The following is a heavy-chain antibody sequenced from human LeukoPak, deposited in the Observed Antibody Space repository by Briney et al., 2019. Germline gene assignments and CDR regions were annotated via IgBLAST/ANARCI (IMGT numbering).Heavy chain of an antibody. V-gene: IGHV3-23*01. D-gene: IGHD3-22*01. CDR3: AKDLGYYYDSSGYYYPLDAFDI. CDR1: GFTFSSYS. Sequence: GGSLRLSCAASGFTFSSYSMNWVRQAPGKGLEWVSAISGSGGSTYYADSVKGRFTISRDNSKNTLYLQMNSLRAEDTAVYYCAKDLGYYYDSSGYYYPLDAFDIWGQGTMVTVSS. CDR2: ISGSGGST. J-gene: IGHJ3*02.